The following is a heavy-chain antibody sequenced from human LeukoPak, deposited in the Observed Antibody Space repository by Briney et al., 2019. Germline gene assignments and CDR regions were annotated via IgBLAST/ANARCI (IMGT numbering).Heavy chain of an antibody. D-gene: IGHD3-10*01. V-gene: IGHV3-30*01. CDR1: GFIFSNYA. CDR2: ISSDGSKT. J-gene: IGHJ4*02. Sequence: GGSLRLSRAASGFIFSNYAMHWVRQAPGKGLEWVALISSDGSKTYHADSVKGRFSISRDNSKNTLYLQLNSLRAEDTSVYYCARDSTYWYDSGSSGPHYFDYWGQGTLVTVSS. CDR3: ARDSTYWYDSGSSGPHYFDY.